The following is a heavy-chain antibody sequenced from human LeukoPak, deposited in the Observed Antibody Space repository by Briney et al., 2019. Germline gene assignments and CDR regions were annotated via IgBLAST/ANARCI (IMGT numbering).Heavy chain of an antibody. V-gene: IGHV1-8*03. CDR1: GYTFTSYD. CDR2: MNPNSGNT. Sequence: ASVKVSCKASGYTFTSYDINWVRQATGQGLEWMGWMNPNSGNTGYAQKFQGRVTITRNTSISTAYMELSSLRSEDTAVYYCARDCSGGSCYDYWGQGTLVTVSS. J-gene: IGHJ4*02. CDR3: ARDCSGGSCYDY. D-gene: IGHD2-15*01.